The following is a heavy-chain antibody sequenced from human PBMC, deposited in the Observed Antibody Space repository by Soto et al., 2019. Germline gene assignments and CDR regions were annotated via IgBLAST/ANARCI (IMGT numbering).Heavy chain of an antibody. V-gene: IGHV4-34*01. CDR2: INHSGST. J-gene: IGHJ4*02. CDR1: GGSFSGYY. CDR3: ATRSPAFDY. Sequence: SETLSLTCAVYGGSFSGYYWTWIRQPPGTGLEWIGEINHSGSTNYNPSLKSRVTISVDTSKNQFSLKLTSVTAADTAVYYCATRSPAFDYWGQGTLVTVSS.